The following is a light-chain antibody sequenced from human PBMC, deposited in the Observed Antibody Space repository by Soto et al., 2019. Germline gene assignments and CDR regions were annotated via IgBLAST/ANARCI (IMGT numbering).Light chain of an antibody. CDR1: QSVLYSSNNKNY. J-gene: IGKJ4*01. Sequence: DIVMTQSPDSLAVSLGERATINCKSSQSVLYSSNNKNYLAWYQQKPGQPPKLLIYWASTRESGVPDRFSGSGSATDFILTISSLQAEDVAVYFCQQYYNTPLTFGGGTKVEIK. CDR3: QQYYNTPLT. V-gene: IGKV4-1*01. CDR2: WAS.